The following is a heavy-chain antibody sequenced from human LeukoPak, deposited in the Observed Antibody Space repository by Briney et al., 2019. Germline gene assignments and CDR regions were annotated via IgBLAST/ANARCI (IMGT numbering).Heavy chain of an antibody. CDR2: IYYSGST. V-gene: IGHV4-59*08. CDR1: GGSISSYY. D-gene: IGHD6-19*01. CDR3: ASGRSIAVAGTGFYFDY. Sequence: SETLSFTCTVSGGSISSYYWSWIRQPPGKGLEWIGYIYYSGSTNYNPSLKSRVTISVDTSKNQFSLKLSSVTAADTAVYYCASGRSIAVAGTGFYFDYWGQGTLVTVSS. J-gene: IGHJ4*02.